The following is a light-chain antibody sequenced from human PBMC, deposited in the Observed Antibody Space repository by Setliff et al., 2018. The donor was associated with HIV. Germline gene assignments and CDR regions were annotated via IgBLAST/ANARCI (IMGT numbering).Light chain of an antibody. CDR1: SSNIGAGYD. V-gene: IGLV1-40*01. Sequence: QSALTQPPSVSGAPGQRVTISCTGSSSNIGAGYDVHWYQQFPGTAPKLLVYGNSNRPSGVPDRFSGSKSGTSAYLAITGLQAEDEADYYCQSYDSSLSALYVFGTGTKVTV. CDR2: GNS. CDR3: QSYDSSLSALYV. J-gene: IGLJ1*01.